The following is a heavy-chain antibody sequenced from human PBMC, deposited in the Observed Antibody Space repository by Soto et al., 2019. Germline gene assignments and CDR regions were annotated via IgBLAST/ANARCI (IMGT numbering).Heavy chain of an antibody. CDR3: AKEGRVITSWNTY. CDR1: GYKFNSYG. CDR2: VSAYNGHT. Sequence: ASVKVSCKASGYKFNSYGISWVRQAPGQGLEWVGWVSAYNGHTSYAQKLEGRVTMTTDTSTSTAYMELTSLRSEDTAIYYCAKEGRVITSWNTYWGQGTLVTVSS. V-gene: IGHV1-18*01. D-gene: IGHD3-22*01. J-gene: IGHJ4*02.